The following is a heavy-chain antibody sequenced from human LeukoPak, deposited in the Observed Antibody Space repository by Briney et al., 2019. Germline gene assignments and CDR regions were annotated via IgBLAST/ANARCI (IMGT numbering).Heavy chain of an antibody. J-gene: IGHJ4*02. Sequence: GGSLRLSCAASGFTFSSYWMSWVRQAPGKGLEWVANIKQDGSEKYYVDSVKGRFTISRDNAKNSLYLQMNSLRAEDTAVYYCARDPNSSGWPNYYFDYWGQGTLVTVS. V-gene: IGHV3-7*01. CDR3: ARDPNSSGWPNYYFDY. CDR1: GFTFSSYW. CDR2: IKQDGSEK. D-gene: IGHD6-19*01.